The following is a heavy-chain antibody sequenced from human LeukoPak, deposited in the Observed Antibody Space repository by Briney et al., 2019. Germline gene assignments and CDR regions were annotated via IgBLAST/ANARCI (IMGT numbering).Heavy chain of an antibody. CDR1: GFTFSSYS. CDR3: ARDETPYYGGNSLAFDY. J-gene: IGHJ4*02. D-gene: IGHD4-23*01. CDR2: ISSSSSYI. Sequence: PGGSLRLSCAASGFTFSSYSMNWVRQAPGKGLEWVSFISSSSSYIYYADSVKGRFTISRDNAKNSLYLQMNSLRAEDTAVYYCARDETPYYGGNSLAFDYWGQGTLVTVSS. V-gene: IGHV3-21*01.